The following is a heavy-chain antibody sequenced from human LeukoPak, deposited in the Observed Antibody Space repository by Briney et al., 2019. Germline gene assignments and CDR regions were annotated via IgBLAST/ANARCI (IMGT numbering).Heavy chain of an antibody. J-gene: IGHJ4*02. Sequence: GSLRLSCAASGFTVRSNYMSWIRQPPGKGLEWIGEINHSGSTNYNPSLKSRVTISVDTSKNQFSLKLSSVTAADTAVYYCARPRLWARYFDYWGQGTLVTVSS. CDR1: GFTVRSNY. D-gene: IGHD2/OR15-2a*01. V-gene: IGHV4-34*01. CDR2: INHSGST. CDR3: ARPRLWARYFDY.